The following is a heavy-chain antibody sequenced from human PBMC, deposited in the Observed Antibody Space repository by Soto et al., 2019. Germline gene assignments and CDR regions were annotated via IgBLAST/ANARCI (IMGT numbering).Heavy chain of an antibody. V-gene: IGHV1-3*01. D-gene: IGHD5-18*01. Sequence: QVQLVQSGAEVKKPGASVKVSCKASGYTFTSYAMHWVRQAPGQRLEWMGWINAGNGNTKYSQKFQGRVTITRDTYASTAYMELSSLRSEDTAVYYCAIDPGYSNGYNWGQGTLVTVSS. J-gene: IGHJ4*02. CDR1: GYTFTSYA. CDR2: INAGNGNT. CDR3: AIDPGYSNGYN.